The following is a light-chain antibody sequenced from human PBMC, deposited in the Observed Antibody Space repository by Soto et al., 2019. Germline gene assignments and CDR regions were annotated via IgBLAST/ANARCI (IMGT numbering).Light chain of an antibody. J-gene: IGKJ1*01. V-gene: IGKV1-5*03. CDR2: KAS. CDR3: QQFHRYPVT. Sequence: DIQMTQSPSTLSASLGDRVTITCRASQSIDSWLAWYQQKPGKAPNLLIYKASNLESGVPSRFSGSGSGTEFTLTISSLEPDDSATYYCQQFHRYPVTFGQGTKVEI. CDR1: QSIDSW.